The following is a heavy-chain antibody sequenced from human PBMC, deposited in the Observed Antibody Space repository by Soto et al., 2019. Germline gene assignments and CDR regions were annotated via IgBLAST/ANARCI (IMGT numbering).Heavy chain of an antibody. Sequence: QVQIVQSGAEEKKPGASVKFSCKASGYTFTSYAMHWVRQAPGQRLEWIGWINADNGNTKYSQKFQCRVTITRNTSPSTAYMALSSLRSEDTAVYYFARGANWVDIWGQVTMVTVSS. CDR2: INADNGNT. CDR3: ARGANWVDI. D-gene: IGHD7-27*01. J-gene: IGHJ3*02. CDR1: GYTFTSYA. V-gene: IGHV1-3*05.